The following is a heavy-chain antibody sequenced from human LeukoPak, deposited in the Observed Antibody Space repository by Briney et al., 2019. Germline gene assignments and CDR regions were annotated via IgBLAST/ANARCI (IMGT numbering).Heavy chain of an antibody. J-gene: IGHJ4*02. D-gene: IGHD3-10*01. CDR3: ARRIVTYYYGSGLDY. V-gene: IGHV3-7*01. CDR2: IKQDESEE. CDR1: GFTFSSYW. Sequence: GGSLRLSCAASGFTFSSYWMSWVRQAPGKGLEWVANIKQDESEEYYVDSEKGRFTISRDNAKNSLYLQMNSLRAEDTAVYFCARRIVTYYYGSGLDYWGQGTLVTVSS.